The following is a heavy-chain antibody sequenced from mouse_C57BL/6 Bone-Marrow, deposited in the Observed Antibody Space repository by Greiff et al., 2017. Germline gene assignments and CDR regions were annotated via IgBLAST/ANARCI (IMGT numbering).Heavy chain of an antibody. CDR3: ARWKGAWFAY. Sequence: VQLHQSGAELAGPGASVKMSCKASGYTFTSYTMHWVKQRPGQGLEWIGYINPSSGYTKYNQKFKDKATLTADKSSSTAYMQLSSLTSEDSAVYYCARWKGAWFAYWGQGTLVTVSA. J-gene: IGHJ3*01. CDR2: INPSSGYT. V-gene: IGHV1-4*01. CDR1: GYTFTSYT.